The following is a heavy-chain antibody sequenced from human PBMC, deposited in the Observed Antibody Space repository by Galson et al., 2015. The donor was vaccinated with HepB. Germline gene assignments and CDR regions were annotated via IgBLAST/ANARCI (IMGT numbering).Heavy chain of an antibody. CDR3: ATSDYCSSISCYIGDAFGI. V-gene: IGHV5-51*01. D-gene: IGHD2-2*02. J-gene: IGHJ3*02. CDR2: IYPGDSDT. Sequence: WVRQMPGKGLEWMGIIYPGDSDTRYSPSFQGQVTISADKSISTAYPQWSSLKASDTAMYYCATSDYCSSISCYIGDAFGIWGQGTMVTVSS.